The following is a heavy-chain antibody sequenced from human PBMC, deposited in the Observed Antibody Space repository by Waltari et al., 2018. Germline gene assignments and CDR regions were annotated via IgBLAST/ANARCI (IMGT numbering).Heavy chain of an antibody. J-gene: IGHJ5*02. CDR2: IYYSGST. D-gene: IGHD6-13*01. V-gene: IGHV4-39*01. CDR1: GGSISSSSYY. CDR3: ARGETAAAYNWFDP. Sequence: QLQLQESGPGLVKPSETLSLTCTVSGGSISSSSYYWGWFRQPPGKGLEWIGSIYYSGSTYYNPSLKSRVTISVDTSKNQFSLKLSSVTAADTAVYYCARGETAAAYNWFDPWGQGTLVTVSS.